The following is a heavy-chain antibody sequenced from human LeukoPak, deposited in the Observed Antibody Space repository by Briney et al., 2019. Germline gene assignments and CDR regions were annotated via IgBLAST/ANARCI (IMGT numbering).Heavy chain of an antibody. CDR2: IIPIFGTA. D-gene: IGHD6-6*01. CDR1: GGTFSSYA. V-gene: IGHV1-69*05. J-gene: IGHJ4*02. Sequence: SVKVSCKASGGTFSSYAISWVRQAPGQGLEWMGGIIPIFGTANYAQKFQGRVTITTDESTSTAYMELSSLRSEDTAVYYCARLAARRYYFDYWGQGTLVTVSS. CDR3: ARLAARRYYFDY.